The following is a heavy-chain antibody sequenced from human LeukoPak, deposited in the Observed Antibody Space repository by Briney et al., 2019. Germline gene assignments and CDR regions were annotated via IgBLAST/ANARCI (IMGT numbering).Heavy chain of an antibody. V-gene: IGHV4-4*07. CDR3: ARGSSSRFDY. CDR2: IYTSGST. Sequence: SETLSLTCTVSGGSLSSYYWSWLRQPAGKGLEWIGRIYTSGSTNYNPSLMSRVTMSVDTSKNQFSLKLSSVTAADTAVYYCARGSSSRFDYWGQGTLVTVSS. D-gene: IGHD6-6*01. J-gene: IGHJ4*02. CDR1: GGSLSSYY.